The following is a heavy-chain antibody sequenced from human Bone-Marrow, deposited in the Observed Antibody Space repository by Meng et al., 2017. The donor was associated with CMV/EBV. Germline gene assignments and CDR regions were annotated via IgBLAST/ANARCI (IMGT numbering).Heavy chain of an antibody. D-gene: IGHD2-2*01. CDR3: AKDYCSSTSCSSFQH. CDR2: IGISGSTK. Sequence: GGSLRLSCVASGFTFSSYEMNWVRQAPGKGLEWVSYIGISGSTKYYADSVKGRFTISRDNANNSLYLQMNSLRAEDTAVYYCAKDYCSSTSCSSFQHWGQGTLVTVSS. V-gene: IGHV3-48*03. CDR1: GFTFSSYE. J-gene: IGHJ1*01.